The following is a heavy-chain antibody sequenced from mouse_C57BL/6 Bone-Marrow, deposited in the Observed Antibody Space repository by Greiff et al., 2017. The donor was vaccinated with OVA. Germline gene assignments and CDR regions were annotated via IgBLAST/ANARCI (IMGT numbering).Heavy chain of an antibody. Sequence: EVQLQQSGGGLVQPGGSMKLSCVASGFTFSNYWMNWVRQSPEKGLEWVAQIRLKSDNYATHYAESVKGRFTISRDDSKSSVYLQMNNLRAEDTGIYYCTGPSYYGTPYWYFDVWGTGTTVTVSS. CDR1: GFTFSNYW. CDR3: TGPSYYGTPYWYFDV. CDR2: IRLKSDNYAT. V-gene: IGHV6-3*01. D-gene: IGHD1-1*01. J-gene: IGHJ1*03.